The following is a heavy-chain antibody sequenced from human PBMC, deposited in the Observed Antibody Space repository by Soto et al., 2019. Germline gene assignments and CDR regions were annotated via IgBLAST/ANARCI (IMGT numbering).Heavy chain of an antibody. CDR1: GFSLSSNGVG. CDR2: IYWDDDK. V-gene: IGHV2-5*02. Sequence: QITLKESGPTRVKPTQTLTLTCSFSGFSLSSNGVGVGWIRQPPGKALERLALIYWDDDKRYSPSLKSRLNITKDTSQHQVVLTMTNMDPVDTATYYCAHRAGLQGNWNGGYFDYWGQGALVTGSS. J-gene: IGHJ4*02. D-gene: IGHD1-1*01. CDR3: AHRAGLQGNWNGGYFDY.